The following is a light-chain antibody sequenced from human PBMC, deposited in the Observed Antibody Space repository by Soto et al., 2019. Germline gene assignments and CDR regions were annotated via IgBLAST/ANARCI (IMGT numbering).Light chain of an antibody. Sequence: QSVLTQPPSASGTPGQRVTISCSGSSSSIGSYGVNWYQQFPGTAPKLLIFTNNQRPSGVPDRFSGSKSGTSASLAISGLQSEDEADYYCAAWDDSLNGVAFGGGTKLTVL. CDR3: AAWDDSLNGVA. V-gene: IGLV1-44*01. CDR2: TNN. J-gene: IGLJ2*01. CDR1: SSSIGSYG.